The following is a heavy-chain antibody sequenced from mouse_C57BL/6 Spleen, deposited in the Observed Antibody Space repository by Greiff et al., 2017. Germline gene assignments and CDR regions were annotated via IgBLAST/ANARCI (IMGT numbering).Heavy chain of an antibody. Sequence: EVKLLEPGPELVKPGASVKIPCKASGYTFTDYNMDWVKQSHGKSLEWIGDINPNIGGTIYKQKFKGKATLTVDKSYSTAYMELRSLTSEDTAVYYCARAGDYEGILDNGGQGTSATVPS. CDR2: INPNIGGT. CDR1: GYTFTDYN. J-gene: IGHJ4*01. V-gene: IGHV1-18*01. CDR3: ARAGDYEGILDN. D-gene: IGHD2-4*01.